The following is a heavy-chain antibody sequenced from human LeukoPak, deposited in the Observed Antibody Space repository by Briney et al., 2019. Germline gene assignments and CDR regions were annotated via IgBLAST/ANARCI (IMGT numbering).Heavy chain of an antibody. Sequence: GGSLRLSCAASGFTFSNYWMSWVRQAPGKGLEWVANINQQGSENYYVDSVRGRFTISRDNAQNSVFLQMNSLRAEDTAVYYCARATYYNSSGYWGYYFDYWGQGTLVTVSS. CDR3: ARATYYNSSGYWGYYFDY. V-gene: IGHV3-7*01. J-gene: IGHJ4*02. D-gene: IGHD3-22*01. CDR2: INQQGSEN. CDR1: GFTFSNYW.